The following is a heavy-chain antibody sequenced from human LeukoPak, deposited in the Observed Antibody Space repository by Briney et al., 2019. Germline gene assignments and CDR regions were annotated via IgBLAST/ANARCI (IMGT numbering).Heavy chain of an antibody. V-gene: IGHV3-15*01. CDR1: GFSFSNAW. D-gene: IGHD3-3*01. Sequence: KTGGSLRLXCAASGFSFSNAWMSWVRQAPGKGLEWVGRIKSKTHGLTTDYAAPVKGRFTISRDDSNDTLYLQMNALKTEDTAVYYCSTDEWSWGQGTLVTVSS. CDR3: STDEWS. CDR2: IKSKTHGLTT. J-gene: IGHJ4*02.